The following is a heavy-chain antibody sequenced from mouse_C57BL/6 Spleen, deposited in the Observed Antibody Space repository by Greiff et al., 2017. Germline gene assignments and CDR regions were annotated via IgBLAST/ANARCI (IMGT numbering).Heavy chain of an antibody. Sequence: QVHVKQSGPELVKPGASVKISCKASGYTFTDYYINWVKQRPGQGLEWIGWIFPGSGSTYYNEKFKGKATLTVDKSSSTAYMLLSSLTSEDSAVYFCARNYYGSSSAWFAYWGQGTLVTVSA. CDR3: ARNYYGSSSAWFAY. V-gene: IGHV1-75*01. J-gene: IGHJ3*01. CDR1: GYTFTDYY. CDR2: IFPGSGST. D-gene: IGHD1-1*01.